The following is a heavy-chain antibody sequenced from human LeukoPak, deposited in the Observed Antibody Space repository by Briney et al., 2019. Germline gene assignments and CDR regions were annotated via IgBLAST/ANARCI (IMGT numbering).Heavy chain of an antibody. J-gene: IGHJ5*02. CDR1: GYTFTSYD. Sequence: GASVKVSCKASGYTFTSYDINWVRQATGQGLEWMGWMNPNSGNTGYAQKFQGRVTMTRNTSISTAYMELSSLRSEDTAVYYCARGREYCSSTSCFHKYNWFDPWGQGTLVTVSS. CDR3: ARGREYCSSTSCFHKYNWFDP. D-gene: IGHD2-2*01. CDR2: MNPNSGNT. V-gene: IGHV1-8*01.